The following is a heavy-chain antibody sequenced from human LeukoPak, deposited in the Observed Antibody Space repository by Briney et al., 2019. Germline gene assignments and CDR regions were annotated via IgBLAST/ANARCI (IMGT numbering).Heavy chain of an antibody. CDR3: AREDGGGFDY. CDR1: GVSIDSYY. Sequence: SETLSLTCTVSGVSIDSYYWSWIRQPPGKELEWIGYIYYSGSTNYNPSLKSRVTISVDTSKNQFSLKLSSVTADDTAVYYCAREDGGGFDYWGQGTLVTVSS. J-gene: IGHJ4*02. D-gene: IGHD3-10*01. V-gene: IGHV4-59*01. CDR2: IYYSGST.